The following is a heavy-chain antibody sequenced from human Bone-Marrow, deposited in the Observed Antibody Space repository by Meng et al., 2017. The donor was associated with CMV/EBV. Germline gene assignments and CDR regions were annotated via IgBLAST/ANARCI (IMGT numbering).Heavy chain of an antibody. V-gene: IGHV2-70D*14. Sequence: SGPTLVKPTQTLTLTCTFSGSSLSTSGMRVSWIRQPPGKALEWLARIDWDDDKFYSTSLKTRLTISKDTSKNQVVLTMTNMDPVDTATYYCARVNTIHYGMDGWGQGTTVTVSS. J-gene: IGHJ6*02. CDR2: IDWDDDK. D-gene: IGHD2-2*01. CDR3: ARVNTIHYGMDG. CDR1: GSSLSTSGMR.